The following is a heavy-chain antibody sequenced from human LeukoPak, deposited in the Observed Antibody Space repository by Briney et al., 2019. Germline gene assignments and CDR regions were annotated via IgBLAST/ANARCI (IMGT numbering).Heavy chain of an antibody. Sequence: GGSLRPSCAASGFTFSSYSMNWVRQAPGKGLEWVSSISSSSSYIYYADSVKGRFTISRDNAKNSLYLQMNSLRAEDTAVYYCARDGMRTGYSHDYWGQGTLVTVSS. CDR2: ISSSSSYI. CDR3: ARDGMRTGYSHDY. V-gene: IGHV3-21*01. J-gene: IGHJ4*02. D-gene: IGHD3/OR15-3a*01. CDR1: GFTFSSYS.